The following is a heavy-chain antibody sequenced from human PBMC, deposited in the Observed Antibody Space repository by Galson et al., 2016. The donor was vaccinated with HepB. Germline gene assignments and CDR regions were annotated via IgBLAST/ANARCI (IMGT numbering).Heavy chain of an antibody. CDR2: ISSSGTII. J-gene: IGHJ4*02. CDR1: GFTFSSYS. D-gene: IGHD1-1*01. Sequence: SLRLSCAASGFTFSSYSMNWVRQAPGKGLEWVLYISSSGTIIYYVDSVKGRFTISRDNAKNSLYLQMNSLRDEDTALYYCLRGGLEPFDYWGQGTLVTVSS. CDR3: LRGGLEPFDY. V-gene: IGHV3-48*02.